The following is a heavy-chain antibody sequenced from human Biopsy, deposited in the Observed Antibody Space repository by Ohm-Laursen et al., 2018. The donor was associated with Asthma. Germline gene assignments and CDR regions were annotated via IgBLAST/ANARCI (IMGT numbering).Heavy chain of an antibody. CDR3: ARCQVGYSSGWSLLLKKIYYSGMDV. D-gene: IGHD6-19*01. CDR1: GGTFSNFA. CDR2: IMTVFGTT. V-gene: IGHV1-69*13. Sequence: PVKVSCKAPGGTFSNFAISWVRQALGQGLEWLGGIMTVFGTTNYAQKFQGRVTITADESTSTAYMEVTSLRSEDTAIYYCARCQVGYSSGWSLLLKKIYYSGMDVWGQGTAVTVSS. J-gene: IGHJ6*02.